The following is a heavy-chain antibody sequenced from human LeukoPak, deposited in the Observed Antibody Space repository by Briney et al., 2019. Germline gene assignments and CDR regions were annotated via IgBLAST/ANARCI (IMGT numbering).Heavy chain of an antibody. Sequence: SETLSLTCSVSGYSFTSGHYWGWIRQPPGKGLEWIANIYHTGSAHYNPSPKSRVTISVDTSKNQFSLKLSSVTAADTAVYYCARYCTSTTCILRGFDYWGQGTLVTVSS. CDR1: GYSFTSGHY. CDR3: ARYCTSTTCILRGFDY. J-gene: IGHJ4*02. CDR2: IYHTGSA. D-gene: IGHD2-2*01. V-gene: IGHV4-38-2*01.